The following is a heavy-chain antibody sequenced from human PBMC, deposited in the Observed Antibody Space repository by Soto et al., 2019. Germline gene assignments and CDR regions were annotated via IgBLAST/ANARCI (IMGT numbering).Heavy chain of an antibody. CDR2: IYYSGST. V-gene: IGHV4-39*01. CDR1: GGSISSSSYY. Sequence: QLQLQESGPGLVKPSETLSLTCTVSGGSISSSSYYWGWIRQPPGKGLEWIGSIYYSGSTYYNPSTKSRVTIPVDTSKNQFSQKLSSVTAADTAVYYCARVGILRWFGESPNSWYYYYDGMDVWGQGTTVTVSS. D-gene: IGHD3-10*01. CDR3: ARVGILRWFGESPNSWYYYYDGMDV. J-gene: IGHJ6*02.